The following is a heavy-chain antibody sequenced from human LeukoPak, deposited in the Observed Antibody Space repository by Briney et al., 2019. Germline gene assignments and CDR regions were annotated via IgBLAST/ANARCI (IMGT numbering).Heavy chain of an antibody. CDR2: ISAYNGNT. D-gene: IGHD3-22*01. CDR1: GYTFTSYG. CDR3: ARHRSQNYDSSGYYSY. J-gene: IGHJ4*02. V-gene: IGHV1-18*01. Sequence: GASVKVSCKASGYTFTSYGISWVRQAPGQGLEWMGWISAYNGNTNYAQKLQGRVTMTTDTSTSTAYMELRSLRSDDTAVYYCARHRSQNYDSSGYYSYWGQGTLVTVSS.